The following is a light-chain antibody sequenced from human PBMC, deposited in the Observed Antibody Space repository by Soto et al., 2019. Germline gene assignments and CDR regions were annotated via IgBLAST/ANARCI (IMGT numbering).Light chain of an antibody. J-gene: IGKJ5*01. Sequence: DIQMTQSPSTPSGSVGDRVTITCRASQTISSWLAWYQQKPGKAPNLLIYDASNLEIGVPSRFSGSGSGTHFTFTISSLQTEDIGTYYCQQYDILPITFGRGTRLEIK. CDR2: DAS. CDR1: QTISSW. CDR3: QQYDILPIT. V-gene: IGKV1-33*01.